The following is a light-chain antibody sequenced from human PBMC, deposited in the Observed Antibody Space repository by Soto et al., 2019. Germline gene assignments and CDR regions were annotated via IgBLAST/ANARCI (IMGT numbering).Light chain of an antibody. Sequence: EIVLTQSPATLSLSPGERATLSCIASQSVSSYLAWYQQKPGQAPRLLIYGASSRATGIPDRFSGSGSGTDFTLTIRRLEPGDFAVYYCQQYVTSPPGKFGQGTKGDI. CDR1: QSVSSY. J-gene: IGKJ1*01. V-gene: IGKV3-20*01. CDR3: QQYVTSPPGK. CDR2: GAS.